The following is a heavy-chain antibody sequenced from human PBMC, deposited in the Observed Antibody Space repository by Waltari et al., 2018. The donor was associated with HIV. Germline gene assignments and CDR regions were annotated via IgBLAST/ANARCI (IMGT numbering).Heavy chain of an antibody. CDR3: ARRRRFGELIAGGCLDV. Sequence: QVQLQQWGAGLLKPSETLSLTCAVYGGSFRAYYWNWIRPPPGKGLEWIGEINQSGRPNYNPSLKSRVIISVDTSKNQFFLKLTSVTAADTAVYFCARRRRFGELIAGGCLDVWGQGTTVTVSS. D-gene: IGHD3-10*01. V-gene: IGHV4-34*02. J-gene: IGHJ6*02. CDR2: INQSGRP. CDR1: GGSFRAYY.